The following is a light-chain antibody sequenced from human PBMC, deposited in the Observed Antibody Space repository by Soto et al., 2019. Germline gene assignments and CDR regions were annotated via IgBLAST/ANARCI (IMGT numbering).Light chain of an antibody. V-gene: IGLV1-40*01. CDR2: GNS. CDR3: QSYDSSLSGSE. J-gene: IGLJ2*01. Sequence: QSVLTQPPSVSGAPGQRVTISCTGSSSNIGAGYVVHWYQQLPGTAPKLLIYGNSNRPSGVPDRFSGSKSGTSASLAITGLQAEDEADYYCQSYDSSLSGSEFGGGTKLTVL. CDR1: SSNIGAGYV.